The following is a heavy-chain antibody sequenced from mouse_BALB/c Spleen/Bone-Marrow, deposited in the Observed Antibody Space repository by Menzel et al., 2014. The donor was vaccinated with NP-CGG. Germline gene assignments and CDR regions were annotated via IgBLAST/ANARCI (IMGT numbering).Heavy chain of an antibody. CDR1: GYSITSGFA. CDR2: ISSSGRT. CDR3: ARSGNFFDN. V-gene: IGHV3-2*02. D-gene: IGHD1-3*01. Sequence: EVQLQESGPGLVKPSQSLSLTCTVTGYSITSGFAWNWIRQFPGNNLEWMGYISSSGRTSYHPSLKGRISITRDTSKNQFFLQLNSVTTEDTATYYCARSGNFFDNWGQGTTLTVSS. J-gene: IGHJ2*01.